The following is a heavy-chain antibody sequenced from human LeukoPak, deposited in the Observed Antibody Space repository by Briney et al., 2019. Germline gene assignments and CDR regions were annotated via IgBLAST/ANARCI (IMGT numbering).Heavy chain of an antibody. V-gene: IGHV4-59*01. Sequence: SETLSLNCTVSGGSISSYYWSWIRQPPGKGLARIGYIYYSGSTNYNPSLKSRVTISVDTSKNQFSLKLSSVTAADTAVYYCACGVVVAAYNRYFQHWGQGTLVTVSS. D-gene: IGHD2-15*01. CDR2: IYYSGST. J-gene: IGHJ1*01. CDR1: GGSISSYY. CDR3: ACGVVVAAYNRYFQH.